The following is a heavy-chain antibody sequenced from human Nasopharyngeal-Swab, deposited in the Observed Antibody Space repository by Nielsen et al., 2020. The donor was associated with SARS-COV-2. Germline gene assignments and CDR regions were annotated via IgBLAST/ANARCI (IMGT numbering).Heavy chain of an antibody. CDR1: GFTFSSYA. V-gene: IGHV3-23*01. D-gene: IGHD3-16*01. J-gene: IGHJ4*02. CDR2: ISGSGGST. CDR3: AKLIGEYFDY. Sequence: GESLKISCAASGFTFSSYAISLVPQAPGKGLEWVSAISGSGGSTYYADSVKGRFTISRDNSKNTLYLQMNSLRAEETAVYYCAKLIGEYFDYWGQGTLVTVSS.